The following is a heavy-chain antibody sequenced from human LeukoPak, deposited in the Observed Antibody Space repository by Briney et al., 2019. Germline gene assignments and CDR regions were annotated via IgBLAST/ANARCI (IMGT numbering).Heavy chain of an antibody. D-gene: IGHD6-19*01. J-gene: IGHJ4*02. CDR1: GFTFSNYA. Sequence: PGGSLRLSCAASGFTFSNYAMHWVRQAPGKELEWVAVISYDGSNKYYADSVKGRFTISRDNSKNTLFLQMNSLRAEDTAVYYCARASAGPIAVAGLNYWGQGTMVTVSS. CDR2: ISYDGSNK. CDR3: ARASAGPIAVAGLNY. V-gene: IGHV3-30-3*01.